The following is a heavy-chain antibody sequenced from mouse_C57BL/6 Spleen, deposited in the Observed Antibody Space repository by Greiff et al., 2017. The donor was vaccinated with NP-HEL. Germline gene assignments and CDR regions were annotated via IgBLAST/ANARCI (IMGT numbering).Heavy chain of an antibody. D-gene: IGHD4-1*01. Sequence: QVQLKESGPGLVQPSQSLSITCTVSGFSLTSYGVHWVRQSPGKGLEWLGVIWRGGSTDYNAAFMSRLSITKDNSKGQVFFKMNSLQADDTAIYYCAKEETGPHYAMDYRGQGTSVTVSS. CDR2: IWRGGST. J-gene: IGHJ4*01. V-gene: IGHV2-5*01. CDR3: AKEETGPHYAMDY. CDR1: GFSLTSYG.